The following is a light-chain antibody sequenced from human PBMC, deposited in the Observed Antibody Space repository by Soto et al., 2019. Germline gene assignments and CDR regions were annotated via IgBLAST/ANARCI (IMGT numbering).Light chain of an antibody. CDR3: QQYGTSPMYS. J-gene: IGKJ2*01. CDR1: QSISSAY. V-gene: IGKV3-20*01. Sequence: EIVLTQSPGTLSLSPGERATLSCRASQSISSAYSAWYQHKPGQAPSLLIYSTSLRATGIPDMFSGSGSGTDFTLSISRLEPEDFAVYYCQQYGTSPMYSFGQGTKLEIK. CDR2: STS.